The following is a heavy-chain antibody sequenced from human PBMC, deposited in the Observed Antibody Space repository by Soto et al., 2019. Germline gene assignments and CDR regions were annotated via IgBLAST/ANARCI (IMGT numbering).Heavy chain of an antibody. J-gene: IGHJ2*01. CDR1: SVSISSSGGYY. Sequence: TLPLTYTVSSVSISSSGGYYWSWIRQNPGKGLEWIGYIYYSGSTYYNPSLKSRVTISVDTSKNQFSLKLSSVTAADTAVYYGARRGYYEVWSGYYTLSYF. CDR3: ARRGYYEVWSGYYTLSYF. V-gene: IGHV4-31*03. CDR2: IYYSGST. D-gene: IGHD3-3*01.